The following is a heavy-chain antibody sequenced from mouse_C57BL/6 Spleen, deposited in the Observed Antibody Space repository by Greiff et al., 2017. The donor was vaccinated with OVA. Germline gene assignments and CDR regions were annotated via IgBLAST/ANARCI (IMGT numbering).Heavy chain of an antibody. J-gene: IGHJ1*03. CDR3: AREHITTLKRYFDV. D-gene: IGHD1-1*01. Sequence: EVKVVESGGGLVKPGGSLKLSCAASGFTFSDYGMHWVRQAPEKGLEWVAYISSGSSTIYYADTVKGRFTISRDNAKNTLFLQMTSLRSEDTAMYYCAREHITTLKRYFDVWGTGTTVTVSS. CDR2: ISSGSSTI. CDR1: GFTFSDYG. V-gene: IGHV5-17*01.